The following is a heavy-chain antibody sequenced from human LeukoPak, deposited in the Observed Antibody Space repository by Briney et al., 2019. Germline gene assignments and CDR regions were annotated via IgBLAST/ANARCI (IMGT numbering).Heavy chain of an antibody. CDR3: ARARSSYGYGDAFDI. CDR2: ISYDGSSK. D-gene: IGHD5-18*01. V-gene: IGHV3-30*03. CDR1: GGSISSSS. Sequence: PSETLSLTCTVSGGSISSSSYYWGWIRQPPGKGLEWVAVISYDGSSKYCADSVKGRFTISRDNSKNTLYLQMNSLRAEDTAVYYCARARSSYGYGDAFDIWGQGTMVTVSS. J-gene: IGHJ3*02.